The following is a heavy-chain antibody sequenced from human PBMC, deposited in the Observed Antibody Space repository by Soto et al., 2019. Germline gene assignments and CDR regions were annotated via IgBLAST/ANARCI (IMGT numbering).Heavy chain of an antibody. Sequence: SETLSLTCTVSGGSISSYYWSWIRQPPGKGLEWIGYIYYSGSTNYNPSLKSRVTISVDTSKNQFSLKLSSVTAADTAVYYCARHALLWFGELSGWFDPWGQGTLVTVSS. CDR2: IYYSGST. CDR3: ARHALLWFGELSGWFDP. V-gene: IGHV4-59*08. J-gene: IGHJ5*02. D-gene: IGHD3-10*01. CDR1: GGSISSYY.